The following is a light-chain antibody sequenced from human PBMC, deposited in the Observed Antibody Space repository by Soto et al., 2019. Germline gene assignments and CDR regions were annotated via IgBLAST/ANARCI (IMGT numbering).Light chain of an antibody. J-gene: IGKJ3*01. Sequence: IQLTQFPSSLSASVGDRLTITCRASQGVSSYLAWYQQKPGKAPKLLIYGASTLQSGVPSRFSGSGSGTDFPLTISSLQPEDFSTSSCHQLNTNPLFGPGTKVEIK. CDR3: HQLNTNPL. CDR1: QGVSSY. V-gene: IGKV1-9*01. CDR2: GAS.